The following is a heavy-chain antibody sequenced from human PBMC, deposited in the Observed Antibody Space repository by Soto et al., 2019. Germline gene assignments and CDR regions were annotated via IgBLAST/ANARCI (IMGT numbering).Heavy chain of an antibody. Sequence: SETLSLTCTVSGGSISSYYWSWIRQPPGKGLEWIGYIYYSGSTNYNPSLKSRVTISVDTSKNQFSLKLSSVTAADTAVYYCARGDYYYYGMDVWGQGTTVTVSS. CDR1: GGSISSYY. J-gene: IGHJ6*02. CDR2: IYYSGST. CDR3: ARGDYYYYGMDV. V-gene: IGHV4-59*01. D-gene: IGHD1-26*01.